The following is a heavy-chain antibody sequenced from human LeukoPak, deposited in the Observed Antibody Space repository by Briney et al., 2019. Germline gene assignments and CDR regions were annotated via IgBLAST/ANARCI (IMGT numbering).Heavy chain of an antibody. D-gene: IGHD2-2*01. CDR2: IRSKAFGGTT. CDR1: GFTFRIYA. CDR3: SRAGRQYQRVDV. Sequence: GGSLRLSCAASGFTFRIYAMSWFRQAPGKGQELEGFIRSKAFGGTTEHAASVKGRFTVSRDDSESIAYLQMNSLKAEDTAVYYCSRAGRQYQRVDVWGQGTTVTVSS. V-gene: IGHV3-49*03. J-gene: IGHJ6*02.